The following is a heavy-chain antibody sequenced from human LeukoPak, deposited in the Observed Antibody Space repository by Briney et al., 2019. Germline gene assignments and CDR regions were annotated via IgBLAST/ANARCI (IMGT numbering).Heavy chain of an antibody. CDR1: GFTFDDYA. CDR2: ISWNSGRI. Sequence: GRSLRLSCAASGFTFDDYAMHWVRQAPGRGLEWVSSISWNSGRIVYADSVKGRFTISRDNAKNSLDLQMNSLRTEDTALYYCAKAPYHYDSSGSYYFDYWGQGTLVTVSS. V-gene: IGHV3-9*01. J-gene: IGHJ4*02. D-gene: IGHD3-22*01. CDR3: AKAPYHYDSSGSYYFDY.